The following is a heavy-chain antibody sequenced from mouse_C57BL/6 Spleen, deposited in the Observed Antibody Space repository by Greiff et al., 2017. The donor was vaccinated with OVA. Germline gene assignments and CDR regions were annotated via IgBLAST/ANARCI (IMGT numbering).Heavy chain of an antibody. CDR2: IYPGDGDT. J-gene: IGHJ3*01. V-gene: IGHV1-82*01. CDR1: GYAFSSSW. CDR3: AREDGYDGCAY. D-gene: IGHD2-2*01. Sequence: QVQLQQSGPELVKPGASVKISCKASGYAFSSSWMNWVKQRPGKGLEWIGRIYPGDGDTNYNGKFKGKATLTADKSSSTAYMQLSSLTSEDSAVYVCAREDGYDGCAYWGQGTLVTVSA.